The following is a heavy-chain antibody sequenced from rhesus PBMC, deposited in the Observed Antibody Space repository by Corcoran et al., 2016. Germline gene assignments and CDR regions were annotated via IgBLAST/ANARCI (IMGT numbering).Heavy chain of an antibody. Sequence: QVQLQESGPAVVKPSETLSPTCVVSGGSISSSNWWSWIRQSPGKGLEWIGGIYGSCGCTEYNPSRRSRVTISKETSKNQVSLKLRSVAAADTAVYYCTRDQYYYSGTYFEFYFDYWGQGVLVTVSS. CDR2: IYGSCGCT. CDR3: TRDQYYYSGTYFEFYFDY. CDR1: GGSISSSNW. J-gene: IGHJ4*01. V-gene: IGHV4-93*01. D-gene: IGHD3-16*01.